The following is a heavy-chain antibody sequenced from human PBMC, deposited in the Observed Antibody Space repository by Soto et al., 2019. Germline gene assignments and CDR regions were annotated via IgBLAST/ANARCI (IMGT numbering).Heavy chain of an antibody. Sequence: PSETLSLTCAVSGYSISSGYYCGWIRQPPGKGLEWIGSIYHSGSTYYNPSLKSRVTISVDTSKNQFSLKLSSVTAAGTAVYYCARDPLSGSYYHYFDYWGQGTLVTVSS. V-gene: IGHV4-38-2*02. CDR1: GYSISSGYY. D-gene: IGHD1-26*01. CDR3: ARDPLSGSYYHYFDY. J-gene: IGHJ4*02. CDR2: IYHSGST.